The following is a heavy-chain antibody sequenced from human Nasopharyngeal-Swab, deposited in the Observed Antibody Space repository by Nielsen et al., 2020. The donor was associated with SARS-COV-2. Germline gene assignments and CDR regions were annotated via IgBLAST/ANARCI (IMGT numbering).Heavy chain of an antibody. CDR2: TSYDGSNK. J-gene: IGHJ6*03. D-gene: IGHD6-13*01. Sequence: WIRQPPGKGLEWVAVTSYDGSNKYYADSVKGRFTISRDNSKNTLYLQMNSLRAEDTAVYYCAKDEAARFYYYYMDVWGKGTTVTVSS. CDR3: AKDEAARFYYYYMDV. V-gene: IGHV3-30*18.